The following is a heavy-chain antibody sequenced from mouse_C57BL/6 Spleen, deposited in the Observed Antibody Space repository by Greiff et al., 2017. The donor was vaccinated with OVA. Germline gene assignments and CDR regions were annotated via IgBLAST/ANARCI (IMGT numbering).Heavy chain of an antibody. CDR2: IYPGDGDT. CDR3: ARRDGNYAWYFDV. CDR1: GYAFSSYW. D-gene: IGHD2-1*01. V-gene: IGHV1-80*01. Sequence: VKLMESGAELVKPGASVKISCKASGYAFSSYWMNWVKQRPGKGLEWIGQIYPGDGDTNYNGKFKGKATLTADKSSSTAYMQLSSLTSEDSAVYFCARRDGNYAWYFDVWGTGTTVTVSS. J-gene: IGHJ1*03.